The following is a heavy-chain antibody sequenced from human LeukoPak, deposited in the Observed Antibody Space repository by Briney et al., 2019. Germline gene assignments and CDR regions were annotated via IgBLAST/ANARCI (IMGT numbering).Heavy chain of an antibody. V-gene: IGHV3-48*03. CDR2: ISSSGGTI. D-gene: IGHD3-22*01. CDR1: GFTFSTYE. CDR3: ARRIVVVNNWFDP. J-gene: IGHJ5*02. Sequence: GGSLRLSCVASGFTFSTYEMNWVRQAPGKGLEWLSYISSSGGTIYYADSVKGRFTISRDNAKNSLYLQMNSLRAEDTAVYYCARRIVVVNNWFDPWGQGTLVTVSS.